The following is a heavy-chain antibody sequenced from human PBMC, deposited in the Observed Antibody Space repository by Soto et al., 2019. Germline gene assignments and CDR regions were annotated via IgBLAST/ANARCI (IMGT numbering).Heavy chain of an antibody. CDR1: GGSISSSSYY. CDR2: IYYSGST. D-gene: IGHD6-6*01. V-gene: IGHV4-39*01. J-gene: IGHJ6*02. Sequence: SETLSLTCTVSGGSISSSSYYWGWIRQPPGKGLEWIGSIYYSGSTYYNPSLKSRVTISVDTSKNQFSLKLSSVTAADTAVYYCASRTSIAARLYYYYYGMDVWGQGTTVT. CDR3: ASRTSIAARLYYYYYGMDV.